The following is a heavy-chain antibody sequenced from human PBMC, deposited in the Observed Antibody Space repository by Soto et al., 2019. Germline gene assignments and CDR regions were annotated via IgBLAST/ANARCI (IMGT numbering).Heavy chain of an antibody. D-gene: IGHD3-10*01. CDR2: IYHSGST. CDR1: GGSISSGGYY. Sequence: SETLSLTCTVSGGSISSGGYYWSWIRQHPGKGLEWIGYIYHSGSTYYNPSLKSRVTISVDRSKNQFSLKLSSVTAADTAVYYCARHLYYYGSGSYLYFDYWGQGTLVTVSS. CDR3: ARHLYYYGSGSYLYFDY. J-gene: IGHJ4*02. V-gene: IGHV4-39*01.